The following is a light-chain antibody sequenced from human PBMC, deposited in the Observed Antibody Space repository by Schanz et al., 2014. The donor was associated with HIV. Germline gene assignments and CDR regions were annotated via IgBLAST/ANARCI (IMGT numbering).Light chain of an antibody. CDR2: VTH. J-gene: IGLJ2*01. CDR1: SSNIGAGYD. CDR3: GTWENTLTGEI. Sequence: QSVLAQPPSVSGAPGQRVTISCTGSSSNIGAGYDVHWYQQLPGTTPKLLIYVTHQRPSEIPDRFSGSKSGTSATLVISDLQTGDEADYYCGTWENTLTGEIFGGGTKLTVL. V-gene: IGLV1-51*01.